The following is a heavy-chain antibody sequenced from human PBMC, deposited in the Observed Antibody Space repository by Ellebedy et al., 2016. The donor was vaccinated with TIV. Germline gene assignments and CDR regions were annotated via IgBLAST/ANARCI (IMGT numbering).Heavy chain of an antibody. J-gene: IGHJ4*02. CDR1: GFTFTDYY. V-gene: IGHV3-69-1*01. CDR3: VRDSTHGYDDY. D-gene: IGHD5-24*01. Sequence: PGGSLRLSCAASGFTFTDYYMSWIRQAPGKGLEWVSSIIVGGSTYDADSVKGRFIISRDNAENSLYLQMNSLRVEDTAVYYCVRDSTHGYDDYWGQGTLVTVSS. CDR2: IIVGGST.